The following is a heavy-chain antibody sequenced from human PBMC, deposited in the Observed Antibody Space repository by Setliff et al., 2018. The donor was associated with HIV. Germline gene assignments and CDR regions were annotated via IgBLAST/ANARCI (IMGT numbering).Heavy chain of an antibody. Sequence: SETLSLTCTVSGGSISSGSYYWSWIRQPPGKGLEWVGSIYHSGSTYYNPSLKSRVTISVDTSKNQFSLKLSSVTAADTAVYYCARDDSSGWHFYYYYGMDVWGQGTLVTVSS. CDR1: GGSISSGSYY. CDR2: IYHSGST. J-gene: IGHJ6*02. D-gene: IGHD6-19*01. V-gene: IGHV4-39*07. CDR3: ARDDSSGWHFYYYYGMDV.